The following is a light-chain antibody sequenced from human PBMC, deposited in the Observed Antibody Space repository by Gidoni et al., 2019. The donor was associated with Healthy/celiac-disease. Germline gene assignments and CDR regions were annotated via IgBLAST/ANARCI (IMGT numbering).Light chain of an antibody. CDR1: QSVSSY. Sequence: EIVLTQSQATLSLSPGERATLSCRASQSVSSYLAWSQQKPGQAPRLLIYDASNRATGIPARFSGSGSGTDFTLTISSLEPEDFAVYYCQQRTNWPLITFGQXTRLDIK. CDR2: DAS. J-gene: IGKJ5*01. V-gene: IGKV3-11*01. CDR3: QQRTNWPLIT.